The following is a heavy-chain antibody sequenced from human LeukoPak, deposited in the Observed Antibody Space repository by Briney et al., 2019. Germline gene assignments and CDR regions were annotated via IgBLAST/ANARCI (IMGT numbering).Heavy chain of an antibody. CDR1: GGTFSSYA. CDR3: ARDTRYDILTGSDYGMDV. J-gene: IGHJ6*02. V-gene: IGHV1-69*13. D-gene: IGHD3-9*01. CDR2: IIPIFGTA. Sequence: SVTVSCKASGGTFSSYAISWVRQAPGQGLEWMGGIIPIFGTANYAQKFQGRVTITADESTSTAYMELSSLRSEDTAVYYCARDTRYDILTGSDYGMDVWGQGTTVTVSS.